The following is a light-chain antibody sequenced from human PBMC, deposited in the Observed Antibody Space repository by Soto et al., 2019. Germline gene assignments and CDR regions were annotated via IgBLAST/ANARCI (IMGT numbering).Light chain of an antibody. CDR1: QSISSY. CDR3: QQSYSTLRRT. Sequence: DIQMTQSPSSLSASVGDRVTITCRASQSISSYLNWYQQKPGKAPKLLIYAASSLQSGVPSRFSGSGSGTDFTLTISSLQPEDFATYYCQQSYSTLRRTFGQGTKLDIK. J-gene: IGKJ1*01. CDR2: AAS. V-gene: IGKV1-39*01.